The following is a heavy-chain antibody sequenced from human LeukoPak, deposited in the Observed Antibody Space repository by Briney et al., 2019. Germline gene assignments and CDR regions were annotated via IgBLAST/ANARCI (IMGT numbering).Heavy chain of an antibody. CDR1: GFTFSSYW. J-gene: IGHJ5*02. CDR3: ARERFDP. Sequence: GGSLRLSCVASGFTFSSYWMHWIRQAPGKGLVWVSRINTDGTSTNYADSVKGRFTISRDNAKNTLYLQMNSLRAEDTAVYYCARERFDPWGQGTLVTVSS. V-gene: IGHV3-74*01. CDR2: INTDGTST.